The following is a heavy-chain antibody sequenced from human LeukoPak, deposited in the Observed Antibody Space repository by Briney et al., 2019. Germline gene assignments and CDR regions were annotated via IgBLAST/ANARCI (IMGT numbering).Heavy chain of an antibody. CDR2: INPDSGGT. J-gene: IGHJ4*02. V-gene: IGHV1-2*02. Sequence: ASVKVSCKASGYTFTGYYMHWVRQAPGQGLEWMGWINPDSGGTNNAQKFQGRVTMTRDTSISTAYMELSRLRSEDTAVYYCAREIGSGSWDYWGQGTLVTVSS. CDR1: GYTFTGYY. CDR3: AREIGSGSWDY. D-gene: IGHD1-26*01.